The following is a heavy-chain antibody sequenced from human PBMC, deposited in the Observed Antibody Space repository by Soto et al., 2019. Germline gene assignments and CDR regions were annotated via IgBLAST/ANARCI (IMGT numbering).Heavy chain of an antibody. Sequence: SETLSLTCAFSVVSISSSNWWSWVRQPPGKGLEWIGEIYHSGSTNYNPSLKSRVNISVDKSKNQFSLKLSSVTAADTAVYYCARIVQKDGGLLSNYYYGVEVWGQGTTVTVSS. J-gene: IGHJ6*01. CDR2: IYHSGST. CDR1: VVSISSSNW. D-gene: IGHD3-10*01. CDR3: ARIVQKDGGLLSNYYYGVEV. V-gene: IGHV4-4*02.